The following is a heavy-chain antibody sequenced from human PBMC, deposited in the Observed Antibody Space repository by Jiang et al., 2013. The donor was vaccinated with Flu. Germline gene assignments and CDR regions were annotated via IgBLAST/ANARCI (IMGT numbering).Heavy chain of an antibody. CDR2: ISYDGSNK. Sequence: GGVVQPGRSLRLSCAASGFTFSSYAMHWVRQAPGKGLEWVAVISYDGSNKYYADSVKGRFTISRDNSKNTLYLQMNSLRAEDTAVYYCAREVFGYCSGGSCYGMDVWGQGTTVTVSS. J-gene: IGHJ6*02. V-gene: IGHV3-30*04. D-gene: IGHD2-15*01. CDR1: GFTFSSYA. CDR3: AREVFGYCSGGSCYGMDV.